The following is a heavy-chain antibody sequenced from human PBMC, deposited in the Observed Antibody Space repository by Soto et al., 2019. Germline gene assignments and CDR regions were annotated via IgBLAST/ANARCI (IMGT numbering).Heavy chain of an antibody. CDR1: GFTFSNAW. CDR3: TTDLFGYPIAFDY. V-gene: IGHV3-15*01. D-gene: IGHD3-10*02. J-gene: IGHJ4*02. CDR2: IKSKTDGGTT. Sequence: EVQLVESGGGLVKPGGSLRLSCAASGFTFSNAWMSWVRQAPGKGLEWVGRIKSKTDGGTTDYAAPVKGRFTISRDDSKNTLYLQMNSLKTEYTAVYYCTTDLFGYPIAFDYWGQGTLVTVSS.